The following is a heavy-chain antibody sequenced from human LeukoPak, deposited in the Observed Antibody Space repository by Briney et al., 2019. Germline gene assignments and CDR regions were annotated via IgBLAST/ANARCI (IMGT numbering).Heavy chain of an antibody. CDR2: INHSGST. CDR1: GGSISSGDYY. CDR3: AAGITMVRGDAFDI. V-gene: IGHV4-39*07. D-gene: IGHD3-10*01. Sequence: SETLSLTCTVSGGSISSGDYYWSWIRQPPGKGLEWIGEINHSGSTNYNPSLKSRVTISVDTSKNQFSLKLSSVTAADTAVYYCAAGITMVRGDAFDIWGQGTMVTVSS. J-gene: IGHJ3*02.